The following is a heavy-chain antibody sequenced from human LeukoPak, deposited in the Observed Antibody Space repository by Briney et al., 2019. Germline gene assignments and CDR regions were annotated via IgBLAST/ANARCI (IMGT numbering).Heavy chain of an antibody. CDR2: INPNSGGT. J-gene: IGHJ4*02. CDR1: GYTFTGYY. D-gene: IGHD2-2*01. V-gene: IGHV1-2*02. CDR3: ARDRGIVVVPAAILY. Sequence: ASVKVSCKASGYTFTGYYMHWVRQAPGQGLEWMGWINPNSGGTNYAQKFQGRVTMTRGTSISTAYMELSRLRSDDTAVYYCARDRGIVVVPAAILYWGQGTLVTVSS.